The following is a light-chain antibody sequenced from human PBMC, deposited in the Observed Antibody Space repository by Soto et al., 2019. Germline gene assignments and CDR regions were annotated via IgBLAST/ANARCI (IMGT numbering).Light chain of an antibody. CDR2: AAS. V-gene: IGKV1-39*01. J-gene: IGKJ1*01. CDR1: QSISSY. Sequence: DIQMTQSPSSLSASVGDRVTITCRASQSISSYLNWDQQKTGKAPKLLIYAASSLQSGVPSRFSGSGSGTDFTLTISSLQPEDFATYYCQQSYSTLWTFGQGTKVEIK. CDR3: QQSYSTLWT.